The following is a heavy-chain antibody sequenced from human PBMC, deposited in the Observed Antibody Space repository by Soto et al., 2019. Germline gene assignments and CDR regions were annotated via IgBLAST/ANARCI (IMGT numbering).Heavy chain of an antibody. CDR1: GFTFDDYA. V-gene: IGHV3-9*01. D-gene: IGHD5-18*01. CDR2: ISWNSGSI. J-gene: IGHJ5*02. CDR3: AKALGYSYGWWFDP. Sequence: EVQLVESGGGLVQPGRSLRLSCAASGFTFDDYAMHWVRQAPGKGLEWVSGISWNSGSIGYADSVKGRFTISRDNAKNSLYLQMNSLRAEDTALYYCAKALGYSYGWWFDPWGQRTLVTVSS.